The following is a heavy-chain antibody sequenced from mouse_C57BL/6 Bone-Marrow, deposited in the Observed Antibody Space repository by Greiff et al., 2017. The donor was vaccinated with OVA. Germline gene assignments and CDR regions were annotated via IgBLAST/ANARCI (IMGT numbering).Heavy chain of an antibody. CDR2: IRSKSNNYAT. V-gene: IGHV10-1*01. CDR3: AIYDGSYAMDY. CDR1: GFSFNTYA. J-gene: IGHJ4*01. D-gene: IGHD2-3*01. Sequence: EVMLVESGGGLVQPKGSLKLSCAASGFSFNTYAMNWVRQAPGKGLEWVARIRSKSNNYATYYADSVKDRFTISRDDSESMLYLQMNNLKTEDTAMYYCAIYDGSYAMDYWGQGTSVTVSS.